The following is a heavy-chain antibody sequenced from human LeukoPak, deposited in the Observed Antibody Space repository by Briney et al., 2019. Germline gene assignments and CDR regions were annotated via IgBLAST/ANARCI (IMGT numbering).Heavy chain of an antibody. J-gene: IGHJ1*01. CDR2: IYYSGRA. D-gene: IGHD3-22*01. CDR3: ARRRYYDSTGYLD. V-gene: IGHV4-39*01. CDR1: GGSISSSSYY. Sequence: SETLSLTCSVSGGSISSSSYYWGWIRQPPGKGLEWIGEIYYSGRAYYNSSLKSRLTISVATSSDQFSLPLISVTAADTGVYYCARRRYYDSTGYLDWGQGNLVSVST.